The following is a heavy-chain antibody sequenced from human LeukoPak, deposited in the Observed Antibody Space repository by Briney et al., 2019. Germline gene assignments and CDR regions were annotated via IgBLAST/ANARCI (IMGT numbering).Heavy chain of an antibody. CDR3: ARASITSTYYHYYMDV. V-gene: IGHV3-30*01. CDR1: GFTFSSFP. J-gene: IGHJ6*03. D-gene: IGHD3-10*01. CDR2: VSPDGSVE. Sequence: GRSLRLSCAASGFTFSSFPMHWVRQAPGKRLEWVVVVSPDGSVENYADSVKGRFTISRDNSKNTVYLQMNSLRTEDTAVYYCARASITSTYYHYYMDVWGKGTTVTVSS.